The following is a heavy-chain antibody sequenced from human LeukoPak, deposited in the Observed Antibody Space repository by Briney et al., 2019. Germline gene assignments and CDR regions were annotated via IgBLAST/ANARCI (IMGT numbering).Heavy chain of an antibody. CDR1: GGSFSNYY. CDR3: ARREPHGDYGGKIRYYYYMGV. V-gene: IGHV4-34*01. D-gene: IGHD4-23*01. CDR2: INHSGST. J-gene: IGHJ6*03. Sequence: PSETLSLTCAVYGGSFSNYYWSWIRQPPGKGLEWIGEINHSGSTNYNPSLKSRVTISVDTSKNQFSLKLSSMTAADTAMYYCARREPHGDYGGKIRYYYYMGVWGKGTTITISS.